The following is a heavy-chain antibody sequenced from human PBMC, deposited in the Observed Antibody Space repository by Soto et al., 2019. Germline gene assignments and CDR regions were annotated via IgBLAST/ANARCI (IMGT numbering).Heavy chain of an antibody. CDR2: IIPIFGTA. Sequence: QVQLVQSGAEVKKPGSSVKVSCKASGGTFSSYAISWVRQAPGQGLEWMGGIIPIFGTANYARKFQGRVTNSAHESPSTANMELSSQRHEDTAVYYCARDTSYHGGYYYGMGGWGQGTTVTVAS. D-gene: IGHD3-16*02. CDR1: GGTFSSYA. CDR3: ARDTSYHGGYYYGMGG. J-gene: IGHJ6*02. V-gene: IGHV1-69*12.